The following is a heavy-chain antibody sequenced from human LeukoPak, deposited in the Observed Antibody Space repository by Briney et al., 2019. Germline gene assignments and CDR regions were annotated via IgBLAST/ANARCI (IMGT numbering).Heavy chain of an antibody. Sequence: SETLSLTCTVSGGSISSSSYYWGWIPQPPGKGLEWIGSIYYSGSTYYNPSLKSRVTISVDTSKNQFSLKLSSVTAADTAVYYCARHSETTVTTPFDYWGQGTLVTVSS. D-gene: IGHD4-17*01. CDR2: IYYSGST. CDR1: GGSISSSSYY. CDR3: ARHSETTVTTPFDY. J-gene: IGHJ4*02. V-gene: IGHV4-39*01.